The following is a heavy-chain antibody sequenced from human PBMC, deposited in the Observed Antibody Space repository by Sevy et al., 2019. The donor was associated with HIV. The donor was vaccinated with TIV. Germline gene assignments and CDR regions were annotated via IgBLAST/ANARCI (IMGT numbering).Heavy chain of an antibody. V-gene: IGHV1-8*01. Sequence: ASVKVSCKASGYTFTSYDINWVRQATGQGLEWMGWMNPKSGNTGYAQKFQGRVTMTRNTSIRTAYMELSSLRSEDTAVYYCARGPVLWFGELFPIDYWGQGTLVTVSS. CDR1: GYTFTSYD. J-gene: IGHJ4*02. CDR2: MNPKSGNT. CDR3: ARGPVLWFGELFPIDY. D-gene: IGHD3-10*01.